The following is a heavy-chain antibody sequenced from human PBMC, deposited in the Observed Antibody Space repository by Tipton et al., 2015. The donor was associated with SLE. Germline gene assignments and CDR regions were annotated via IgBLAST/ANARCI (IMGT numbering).Heavy chain of an antibody. CDR3: ARGYCSDGVCYGFGFFDY. D-gene: IGHD2-8*01. Sequence: TLSLTCTVSGGSISGYYWGWIRQPPGKGLEWIGVLYYSGNTYYNPSLKSPVTLSIDTSKNQFSLKMRSVTAADTAVYFCARGYCSDGVCYGFGFFDYWSQGNLATVSS. V-gene: IGHV4-59*12. CDR1: GGSISGYY. J-gene: IGHJ4*02. CDR2: LYYSGNT.